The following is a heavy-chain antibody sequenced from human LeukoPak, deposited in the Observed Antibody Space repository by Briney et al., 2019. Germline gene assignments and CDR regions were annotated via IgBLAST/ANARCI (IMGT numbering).Heavy chain of an antibody. V-gene: IGHV4-61*02. CDR1: GGSISSGSYY. CDR2: IYTSGST. J-gene: IGHJ6*03. CDR3: ARSHQGYYYYYMDV. Sequence: PSVTLSLTCTVSGGSISSGSYYWSWIRQPAGKGLEWIGRIYTSGSTNYNPSLKSRVTISVDTSKNQFSLKLSSVTAADTAVYYCARSHQGYYYYYMDVWGKGTTVTVSS.